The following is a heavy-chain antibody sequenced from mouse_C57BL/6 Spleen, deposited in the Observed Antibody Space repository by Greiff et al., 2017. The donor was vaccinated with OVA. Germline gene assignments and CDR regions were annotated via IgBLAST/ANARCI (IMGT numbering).Heavy chain of an antibody. D-gene: IGHD1-1*01. CDR2: ISGGGGNT. CDR3: ARRGSNYWYFDV. Sequence: EVKLMESGGGLVKPGGSLKLSCAASGFTFSSYTMSWVRQTPEKRLEWVATISGGGGNTYYPDSVKGRFTISRDNAKNTLYLQMSSLRSEDTALYYCARRGSNYWYFDVWGTGTTVTVSS. CDR1: GFTFSSYT. J-gene: IGHJ1*03. V-gene: IGHV5-9*01.